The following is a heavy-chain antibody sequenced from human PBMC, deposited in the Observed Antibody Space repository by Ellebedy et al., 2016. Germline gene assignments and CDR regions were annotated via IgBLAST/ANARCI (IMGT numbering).Heavy chain of an antibody. CDR2: INHSGST. D-gene: IGHD2-21*01. CDR3: ARGGVAPNY. Sequence: SETLSLXXAVYGGSFSGYYWSWIRQPPGKGLEWIGEINHSGSTNYNPSLKSRVTISVDTSKNQFSLKLSSVTAADTAVYYCARGGVAPNYWGQGTLVTVSS. CDR1: GGSFSGYY. V-gene: IGHV4-34*01. J-gene: IGHJ4*02.